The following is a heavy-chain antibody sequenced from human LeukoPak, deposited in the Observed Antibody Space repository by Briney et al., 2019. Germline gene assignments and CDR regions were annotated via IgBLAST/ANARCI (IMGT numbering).Heavy chain of an antibody. CDR1: GGSISSYY. CDR3: ARVGGTNYYYYGMDV. V-gene: IGHV4-59*01. D-gene: IGHD2-2*01. CDR2: IYDSGST. J-gene: IGHJ6*02. Sequence: SETLSLTCTVSGGSISSYYWSWIRQPPGKGLEWIGYIYDSGSTNYNPSLKSRVTISVDTSKNQFSLKLSSVTAADTAVYYCARVGGTNYYYYGMDVWGQGTTVTVSS.